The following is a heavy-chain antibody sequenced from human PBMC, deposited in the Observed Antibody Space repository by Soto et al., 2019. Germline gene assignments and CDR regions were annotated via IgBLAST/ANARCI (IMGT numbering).Heavy chain of an antibody. CDR3: AASCVGCGGFNYYGMDV. J-gene: IGHJ6*02. D-gene: IGHD2-21*01. V-gene: IGHV4-31*03. Sequence: QVQLQESGPGLVKPSQTLSLTCTVSGGSISSGGYYWNWIRQHPGKGLEWIGYIYYSGTTYYNPYLKSRVTISVETSKNQFSLKLSSVSAADPAVYYCAASCVGCGGFNYYGMDVWGQGTTVTVSS. CDR2: IYYSGTT. CDR1: GGSISSGGYY.